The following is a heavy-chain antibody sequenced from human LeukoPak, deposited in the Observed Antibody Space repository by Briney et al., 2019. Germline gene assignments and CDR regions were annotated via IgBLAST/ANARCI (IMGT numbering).Heavy chain of an antibody. V-gene: IGHV1-3*01. Sequence: ASVNVSCKASGYTFTSYAMHWVRQAPGQRLEWMGWINAGNGNTKYSQKFQGRVTITRDTSASTAYMELSSLRSEDTAVYCCARDLTTVSWFDPWGQGTLVTVSS. J-gene: IGHJ5*02. CDR1: GYTFTSYA. CDR3: ARDLTTVSWFDP. D-gene: IGHD4-11*01. CDR2: INAGNGNT.